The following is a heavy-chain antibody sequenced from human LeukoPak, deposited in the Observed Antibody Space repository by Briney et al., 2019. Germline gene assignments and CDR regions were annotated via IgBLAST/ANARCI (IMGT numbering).Heavy chain of an antibody. CDR3: AKDLSMIVVVTRMDV. CDR2: IIPILGIA. Sequence: GSSVKVSCKASGGTFSSYAISWVRQAPGQGLEWMGRIIPILGIANYAQKSQGRVTITADKSTSTAYMELSSLRSEDTAVYYCAKDLSMIVVVTRMDVWGQGTTVTVSS. V-gene: IGHV1-69*04. J-gene: IGHJ6*02. D-gene: IGHD3-22*01. CDR1: GGTFSSYA.